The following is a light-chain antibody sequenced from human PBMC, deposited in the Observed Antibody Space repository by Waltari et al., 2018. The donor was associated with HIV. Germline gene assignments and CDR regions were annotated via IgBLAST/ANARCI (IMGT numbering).Light chain of an antibody. V-gene: IGLV1-47*03. CDR2: RNN. CDR1: SSNIGSQN. CDR3: AAWDDSLSGYV. Sequence: QSVLTQPPSASGTPGQRVTISCSGRSSNIGSQNVYWYQQLPGTAPKLLIYRNNLRPSGVPDRFSGSKSGTSASLSISGLWSEDEADYYCAAWDDSLSGYVFGTVTKVTVL. J-gene: IGLJ1*01.